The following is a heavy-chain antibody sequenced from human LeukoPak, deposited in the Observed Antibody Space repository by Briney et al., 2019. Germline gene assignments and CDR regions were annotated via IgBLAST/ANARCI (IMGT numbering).Heavy chain of an antibody. Sequence: SETLSLTCTVSGGSISSYYWSWIRQPAGKGLEWIGRIYTSGSTNYNPSLKSRVTISVDTSKNQFSQKLSSVTAADTAVYYCARGYCSSTSCPNAFDVWGQGTMVTVSS. V-gene: IGHV4-4*07. J-gene: IGHJ3*01. D-gene: IGHD2-2*01. CDR2: IYTSGST. CDR1: GGSISSYY. CDR3: ARGYCSSTSCPNAFDV.